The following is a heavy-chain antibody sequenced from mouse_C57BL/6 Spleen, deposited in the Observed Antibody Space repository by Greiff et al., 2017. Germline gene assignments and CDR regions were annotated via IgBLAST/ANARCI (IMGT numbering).Heavy chain of an antibody. CDR1: GFTFSDYG. J-gene: IGHJ4*01. D-gene: IGHD2-4*01. V-gene: IGHV5-17*01. Sequence: EVKVEESGGGLVKPGGSLKLSCAASGFTFSDYGMHWVRQAPEKGLEWVAYISSGSSTIYYAATVKGRFTISRDNAKTTLFLQMTSLRSEDTAMYYCARRKGIYYDYDGGYAMDYWGQGTSVTVSS. CDR2: ISSGSSTI. CDR3: ARRKGIYYDYDGGYAMDY.